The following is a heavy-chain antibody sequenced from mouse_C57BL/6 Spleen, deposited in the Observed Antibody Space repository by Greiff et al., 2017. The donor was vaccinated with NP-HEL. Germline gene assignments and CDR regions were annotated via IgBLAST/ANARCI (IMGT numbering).Heavy chain of an antibody. J-gene: IGHJ1*03. CDR2: IDPSDSYT. CDR1: GYTFTSYW. D-gene: IGHD3-1*01. V-gene: IGHV1-59*01. CDR3: ARGYSYWYFDV. Sequence: QVQLQQPGAELVRPGTSVKLSCKASGYTFTSYWMHWVKQRPGQGLEWIGVIDPSDSYTNYNQKFKGKATLTVDTSSSTAYMQLSSLTSEDSAVYYCARGYSYWYFDVWGTGTTVTVSS.